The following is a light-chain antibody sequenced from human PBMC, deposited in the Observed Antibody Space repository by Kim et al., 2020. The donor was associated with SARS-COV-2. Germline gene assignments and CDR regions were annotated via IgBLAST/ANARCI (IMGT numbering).Light chain of an antibody. Sequence: SVGDRVTITCRASQSISSYLNWYQQKPGKAPKLLIYAASSLQSGVPSRFSGSGSGTDFTITISSLQPEDFATYYCQQSYSTPPGFTFGPGTKLEI. V-gene: IGKV1-39*01. CDR3: QQSYSTPPGFT. CDR1: QSISSY. J-gene: IGKJ3*01. CDR2: AAS.